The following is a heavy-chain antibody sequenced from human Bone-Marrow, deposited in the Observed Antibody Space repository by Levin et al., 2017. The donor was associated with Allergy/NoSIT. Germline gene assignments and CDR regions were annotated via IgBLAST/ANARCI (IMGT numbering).Heavy chain of an antibody. CDR1: GFTFSSYG. Sequence: LSLTCAASGFTFSSYGMHWVRQAPGKGLEWVAVISYDGSNKYYADSVKGRFTISRDNSKNTLYLQMNSLRAEDTAVYYCAKDSADIVVVPAADSGGYFDLWGRGTLVTVSS. D-gene: IGHD2-2*01. CDR2: ISYDGSNK. CDR3: AKDSADIVVVPAADSGGYFDL. J-gene: IGHJ2*01. V-gene: IGHV3-30*18.